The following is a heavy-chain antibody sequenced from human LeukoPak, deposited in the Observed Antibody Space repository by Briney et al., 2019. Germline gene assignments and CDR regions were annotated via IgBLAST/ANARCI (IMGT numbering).Heavy chain of an antibody. CDR1: GYTFTGYY. J-gene: IGHJ4*02. Sequence: ASVKVSCKASGYTFTGYYMHWVRQAPGQGLEWMGWINPNSGGTNYAQEFQGRVTMTRDTSISTAYMELSRLRSDDTAVYYCARDLYYYDSSGYVDYWGQGTLVTVSS. V-gene: IGHV1-2*02. CDR3: ARDLYYYDSSGYVDY. CDR2: INPNSGGT. D-gene: IGHD3-22*01.